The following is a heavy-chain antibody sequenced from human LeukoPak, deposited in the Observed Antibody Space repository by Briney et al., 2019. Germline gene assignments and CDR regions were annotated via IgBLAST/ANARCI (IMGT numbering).Heavy chain of an antibody. CDR2: INSDGSSI. Sequence: PGGSLRLSCAASGFTFSSHWMHWVRQAPGKGLVWVSRINSDGSSISYADSVKGRFTISRDNAKNSLYLQMNSLRAEDTAVYYCARDACSSTSCYAGYYYGMDVWGQGTTVTVSS. V-gene: IGHV3-74*01. CDR3: ARDACSSTSCYAGYYYGMDV. D-gene: IGHD2-2*01. J-gene: IGHJ6*02. CDR1: GFTFSSHW.